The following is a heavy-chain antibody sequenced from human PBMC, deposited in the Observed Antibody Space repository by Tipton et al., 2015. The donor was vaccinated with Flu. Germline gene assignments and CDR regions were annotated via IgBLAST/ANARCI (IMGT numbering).Heavy chain of an antibody. J-gene: IGHJ4*02. Sequence: QLVQSGAEVKKPGESLKISCKGSGYSFTSYWIGWVRQMPGKGLEWMGIIYPGDSDTRYSPSFQAQVTISADKAISTAYLQWSRLKASDTAMYHCARHRRVLLGAAAGAPDYWGQGTLVTVSS. V-gene: IGHV5-51*01. CDR3: ARHRRVLLGAAAGAPDY. CDR1: GYSFTSYW. D-gene: IGHD6-13*01. CDR2: IYPGDSDT.